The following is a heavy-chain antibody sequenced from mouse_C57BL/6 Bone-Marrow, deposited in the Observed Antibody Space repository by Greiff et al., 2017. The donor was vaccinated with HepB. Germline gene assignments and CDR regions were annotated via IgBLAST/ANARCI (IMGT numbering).Heavy chain of an antibody. Sequence: EVQLQQSGPELVKPGASVKMSCKASGYTFTDYNMHWVQQSHGKSLEWIGYINTNNGGTSYNQKFKGQATFTVDKSSSTAYMELSSLTSEDSAVYYCASLTGRNYFDYWGKGTTLTVSS. V-gene: IGHV1-22*01. CDR2: INTNNGGT. CDR3: ASLTGRNYFDY. D-gene: IGHD4-1*01. CDR1: GYTFTDYN. J-gene: IGHJ2*01.